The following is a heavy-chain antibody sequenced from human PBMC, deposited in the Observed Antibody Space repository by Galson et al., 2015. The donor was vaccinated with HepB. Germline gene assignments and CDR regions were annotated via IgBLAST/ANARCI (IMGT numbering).Heavy chain of an antibody. CDR1: GYTFTSYY. CDR2: INPSGGST. CDR3: ARDSKDVVSIPEAFDI. J-gene: IGHJ3*02. D-gene: IGHD2-15*01. V-gene: IGHV1-46*01. Sequence: SVKVSCKASGYTFTSYYMHWVRQAPGQGLEWMGIINPSGGSTSYAQKFQGRVTMTRDTSTSTVYMELSSLRSEDTAVYYCARDSKDVVSIPEAFDIWGQGTMVTVSS.